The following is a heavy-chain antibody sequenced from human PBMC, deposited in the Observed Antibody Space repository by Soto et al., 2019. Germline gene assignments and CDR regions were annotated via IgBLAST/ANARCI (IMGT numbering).Heavy chain of an antibody. CDR2: IYYSGST. CDR1: GGSISSYY. CDR3: ARHWNYRPYYYGMDV. Sequence: LSLTCTVSGGSISSYYWIWIRQPPGKGLEWIGYIYYSGSTNYNPSLKSRVTISVDTSKNQFSLKLSSVTAADTAVYYCARHWNYRPYYYGMDVWGQGTTVTVSS. V-gene: IGHV4-59*01. D-gene: IGHD1-7*01. J-gene: IGHJ6*02.